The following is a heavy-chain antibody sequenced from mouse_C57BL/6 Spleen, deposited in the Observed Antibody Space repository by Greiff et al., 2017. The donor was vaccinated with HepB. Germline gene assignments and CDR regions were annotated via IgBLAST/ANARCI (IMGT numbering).Heavy chain of an antibody. CDR3: ARYGGGGYFDV. CDR1: GYTFTSYW. D-gene: IGHD1-1*02. Sequence: QVQLQQPGAELVRPGSSVKLSCKASGYTFTSYWMHWVKQRPIQGLEWIGNIDPSDSETHYNQKFKDKATLTVDKSSSTAYMQLSSLTSGDSAVYYGARYGGGGYFDVWGTGTTVTVSS. CDR2: IDPSDSET. V-gene: IGHV1-52*01. J-gene: IGHJ1*03.